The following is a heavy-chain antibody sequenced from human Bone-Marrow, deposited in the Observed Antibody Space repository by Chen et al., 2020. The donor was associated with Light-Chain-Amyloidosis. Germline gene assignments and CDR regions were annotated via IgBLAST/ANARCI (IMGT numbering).Heavy chain of an antibody. CDR2: INPSIGNP. D-gene: IGHD2-15*01. CDR3: XXXLHYHSGGIPPDLAY. J-gene: IGHJ4*02. V-gene: IGHV1-46*01. Sequence: QVQLVQSGAEVXXXXASVKLSCKASGNTGNAFISNYMNWVRQAPGQGLEWVGMINPSIGNPRYAQKFQGRVTVTRDTSTDXXXXXXXXXXXXXXXXXXXXXXLHYHSGGIPPDLAYWGQGSLVTVSS. CDR1: GNTGNAFISNY.